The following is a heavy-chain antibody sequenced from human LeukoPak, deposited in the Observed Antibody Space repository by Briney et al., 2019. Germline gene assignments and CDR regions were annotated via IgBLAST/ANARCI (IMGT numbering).Heavy chain of an antibody. CDR1: GGSITTTNW. Sequence: SETLSLTCAVSGGSITTTNWWSWVRQPPGKGLEWIGEVHLSGATNYNPSLKSRVTISVDTSKNQFSLKLSSVTAADTAVYYCARVRDSSGWYGGDYWGQGTLVTVSS. D-gene: IGHD6-19*01. CDR2: VHLSGAT. V-gene: IGHV4-4*02. CDR3: ARVRDSSGWYGGDY. J-gene: IGHJ4*02.